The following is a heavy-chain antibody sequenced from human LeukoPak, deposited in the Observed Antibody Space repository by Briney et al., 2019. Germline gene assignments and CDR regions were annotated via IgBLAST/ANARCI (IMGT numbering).Heavy chain of an antibody. D-gene: IGHD3-16*01. Sequence: GGSLRLSCAASGFTFSSYSMNWVRQAPGKGLEWVSYISSLSGTIYYADSVKGRFTISRDNAKSSLYLQMNSLRAEDTAVYYCAREGEPAWKYYYYYMDVWGKGTTVTVSS. J-gene: IGHJ6*03. V-gene: IGHV3-48*01. CDR1: GFTFSSYS. CDR3: AREGEPAWKYYYYYMDV. CDR2: ISSLSGTI.